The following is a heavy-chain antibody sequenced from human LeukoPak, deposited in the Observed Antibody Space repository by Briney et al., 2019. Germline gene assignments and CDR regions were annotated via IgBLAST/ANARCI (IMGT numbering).Heavy chain of an antibody. D-gene: IGHD6-13*01. Sequence: PSETLSLTCTVSGGSISSSSYYWGWIRQPPGKGLEWIGSIYYSGSTYYNPSLKSRVAISVDTSKNQFSLKLTPVTAADTAVYYCARDATIAAPLMSWGQGTLVIVSS. V-gene: IGHV4-39*07. J-gene: IGHJ4*02. CDR3: ARDATIAAPLMS. CDR2: IYYSGST. CDR1: GGSISSSSYY.